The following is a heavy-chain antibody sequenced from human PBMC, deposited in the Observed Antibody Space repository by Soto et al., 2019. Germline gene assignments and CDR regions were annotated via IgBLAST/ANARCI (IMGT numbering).Heavy chain of an antibody. CDR3: AADLGRYSTGYDFYAMDV. Sequence: SVNVSCKASGFTFIRSSVQWVRQARGQRPEWIGGIVVGSGNTNYAERFQERVTITRDVSTGTTYLNLSSLRSEDTAVYYCAADLGRYSTGYDFYAMDVWGQGTTVTFSS. D-gene: IGHD5-18*01. V-gene: IGHV1-58*01. CDR2: IVVGSGNT. CDR1: GFTFIRSS. J-gene: IGHJ6*02.